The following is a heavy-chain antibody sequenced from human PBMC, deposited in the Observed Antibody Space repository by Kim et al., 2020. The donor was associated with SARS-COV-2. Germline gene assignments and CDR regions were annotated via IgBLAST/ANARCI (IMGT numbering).Heavy chain of an antibody. Sequence: SVKVSCKASGGTFSSYAISWVRQAPGQGLEWMGGIIPIFGTANYAQKFQGRVTITADESTSTAYMELSSLRSEDTAVYYCARPPALQTDYFGAKHNPYYYYGMDVWGQGTTVTVSS. D-gene: IGHD3-3*01. CDR2: IIPIFGTA. V-gene: IGHV1-69*13. J-gene: IGHJ6*02. CDR1: GGTFSSYA. CDR3: ARPPALQTDYFGAKHNPYYYYGMDV.